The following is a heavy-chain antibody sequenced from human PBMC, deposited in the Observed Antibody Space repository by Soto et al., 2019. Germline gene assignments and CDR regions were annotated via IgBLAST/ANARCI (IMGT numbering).Heavy chain of an antibody. J-gene: IGHJ5*02. V-gene: IGHV1-46*01. CDR1: GYTFTSYN. Sequence: QVQLVQSGAEVKKPGASVKVSCKASGYTFTSYNMHWVRQAPGQGLEWVGMINPLGFSTTYAQKFRGRVTMTRETSTSTVQMELPNLRSDATAVYYCAGAAGRFGELYWFDPWGQGTLVTVSP. CDR3: AGAAGRFGELYWFDP. D-gene: IGHD3-10*01. CDR2: INPLGFST.